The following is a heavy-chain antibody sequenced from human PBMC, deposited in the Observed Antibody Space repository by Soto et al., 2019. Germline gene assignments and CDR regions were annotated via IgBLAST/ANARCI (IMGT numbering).Heavy chain of an antibody. Sequence: SETLSLTCTVSGGSVSSGSYYWSWIRQPPGKGLEWIGYIYYSGSTNYNPSLKSRVPISVDTSKNQFSLKLSSVTAADTAVYYCSGRLRSLDYWGQGTLVTVSS. D-gene: IGHD4-17*01. CDR3: SGRLRSLDY. CDR2: IYYSGST. J-gene: IGHJ4*02. V-gene: IGHV4-61*01. CDR1: GGSVSSGSYY.